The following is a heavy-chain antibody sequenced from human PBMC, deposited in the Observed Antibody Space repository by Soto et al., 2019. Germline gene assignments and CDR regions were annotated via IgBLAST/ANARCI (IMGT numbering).Heavy chain of an antibody. CDR2: INPSGGST. J-gene: IGHJ4*02. D-gene: IGHD5-18*01. CDR3: AREAISGYSYGTRFYFDY. Sequence: ASVKVSCKASGYTFTSYYMHWVRQAPGQGLEWMGIINPSGGSTSYAQKFQGRVTMTRDTSTSTVYMELSSLRSEDTAVYYCAREAISGYSYGTRFYFDYWGQGTLVTVYS. CDR1: GYTFTSYY. V-gene: IGHV1-46*01.